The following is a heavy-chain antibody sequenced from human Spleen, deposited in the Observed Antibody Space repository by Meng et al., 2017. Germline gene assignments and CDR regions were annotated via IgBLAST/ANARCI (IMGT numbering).Heavy chain of an antibody. Sequence: QGQLQVPGPGLVKPSQTLSLTCSVSGDSIRSGGYYWSWIRQHPGKGLEWIGYIYYSGSTYYNPSLKSLVTISVDPSKNQFSLMVSSVTAADTAVYYCASSGWYRGPNYFDYWGQGTLVTVSS. CDR1: GDSIRSGGYY. V-gene: IGHV4-31*01. J-gene: IGHJ4*01. CDR2: IYYSGST. D-gene: IGHD6-19*01. CDR3: ASSGWYRGPNYFDY.